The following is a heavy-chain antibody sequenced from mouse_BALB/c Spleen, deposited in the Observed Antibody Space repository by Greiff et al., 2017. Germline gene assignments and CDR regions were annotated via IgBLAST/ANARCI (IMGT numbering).Heavy chain of an antibody. D-gene: IGHD1-1*01. CDR1: GYTFTSYW. Sequence: EVQLQQSGTVLARPGASVKMSCKASGYTFTSYWMHWVKQRPGQGLEWIGAIYPGNSDTSYNQKFKGKAKLTAVTSTSTAYMELSSLTNEDSAVYYCTRGGSSYWYFDVWGAGTTVTVSS. V-gene: IGHV1-5*01. J-gene: IGHJ1*01. CDR2: IYPGNSDT. CDR3: TRGGSSYWYFDV.